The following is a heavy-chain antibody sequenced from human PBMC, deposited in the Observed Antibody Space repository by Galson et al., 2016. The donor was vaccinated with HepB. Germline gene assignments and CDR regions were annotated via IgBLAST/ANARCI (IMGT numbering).Heavy chain of an antibody. Sequence: SVKVSCKASGYTFTTYNIHWVRLAPGQGLEWMGIINPSGGSPNYAQKLQGRVTLTSDTSTSTVYMQLGSLRSDDTAVYYCTRGDGFWAGWTYWGQGTLVTVSS. CDR2: INPSGGSP. CDR3: TRGDGFWAGWTY. J-gene: IGHJ4*02. CDR1: GYTFTTYN. D-gene: IGHD3/OR15-3a*01. V-gene: IGHV1-46*03.